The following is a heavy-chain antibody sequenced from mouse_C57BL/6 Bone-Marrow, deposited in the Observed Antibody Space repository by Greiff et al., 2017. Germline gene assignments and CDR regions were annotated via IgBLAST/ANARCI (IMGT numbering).Heavy chain of an antibody. Sequence: EVQLVESEGGLVQPGSSMKLSCTASGFTFSDYYMAWVRQVPEKGLEWVANINYDGSSTYYLDSLKSRFIISRDNAKNILYLQMSSLKSEDTATYYCAREAYVRFDYWGQGTTLTVSA. D-gene: IGHD1-1*01. CDR1: GFTFSDYY. V-gene: IGHV5-16*01. J-gene: IGHJ2*01. CDR2: INYDGSST. CDR3: AREAYVRFDY.